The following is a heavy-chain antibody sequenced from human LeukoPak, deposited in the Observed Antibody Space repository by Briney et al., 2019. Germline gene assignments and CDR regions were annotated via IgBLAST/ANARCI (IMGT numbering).Heavy chain of an antibody. V-gene: IGHV3-23*01. CDR1: GFTFSNYV. CDR2: ITASGDST. Sequence: GGSLRLSCAASGFTFSNYVMIWVRQAPGKGLEWVSGITASGDSTYYGDSVKGRFTMSRDNSKNTVYLQMNSLRVDDTAVYYCARDEDYGISVNVDYWGQGTLVTVSS. CDR3: ARDEDYGISVNVDY. J-gene: IGHJ4*02. D-gene: IGHD4-17*01.